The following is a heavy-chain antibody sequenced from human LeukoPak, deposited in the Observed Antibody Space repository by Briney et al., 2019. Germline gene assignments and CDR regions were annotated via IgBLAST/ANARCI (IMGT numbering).Heavy chain of an antibody. Sequence: GGSLRLSCVALEFSFETYWMSWVRQAPGKGPEWVANINEDGSEKHYVGTVRGRFTISRDNADNSLHLQMNSLRPEDMAVYYCARGETMDVWGKGTTVTVSS. V-gene: IGHV3-7*01. D-gene: IGHD5-24*01. CDR2: INEDGSEK. CDR3: ARGETMDV. J-gene: IGHJ6*03. CDR1: EFSFETYW.